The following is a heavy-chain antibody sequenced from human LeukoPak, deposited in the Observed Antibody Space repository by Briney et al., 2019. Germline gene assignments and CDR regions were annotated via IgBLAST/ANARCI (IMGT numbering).Heavy chain of an antibody. CDR2: ISHSGDTT. D-gene: IGHD4-17*01. CDR3: AKDYGDHHFDY. V-gene: IGHV3-23*01. Sequence: PGGSLRLSCAASGFTFSSYAMSWVRQAPGKGLEWVSAISHSGDTTYYADFVKGRFTISRDNSKNTLYLQMSRLRAEDTAVYYCAKDYGDHHFDYWGQGTLVTVSS. CDR1: GFTFSSYA. J-gene: IGHJ4*02.